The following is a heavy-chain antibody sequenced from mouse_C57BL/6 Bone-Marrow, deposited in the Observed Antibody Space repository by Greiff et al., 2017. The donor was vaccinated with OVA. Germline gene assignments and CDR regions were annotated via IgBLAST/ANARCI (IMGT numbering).Heavy chain of an antibody. CDR3: ARHEVITTVVAHWYFDV. D-gene: IGHD1-1*01. V-gene: IGHV1-62-2*01. J-gene: IGHJ1*03. CDR2: FYPGSGSI. CDR1: GYTFTEYT. Sequence: VMLVESGAELVKPGASVKLSCKASGYTFTEYTIHWVKQRSGQGLEWIGWFYPGSGSIKYNEKFKDKATLTADKSSSTVYMELSRLTSEDSAVYFCARHEVITTVVAHWYFDVWGTGTTVTVSS.